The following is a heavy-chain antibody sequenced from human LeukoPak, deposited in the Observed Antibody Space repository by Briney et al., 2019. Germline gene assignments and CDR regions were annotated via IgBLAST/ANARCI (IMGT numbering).Heavy chain of an antibody. J-gene: IGHJ4*02. V-gene: IGHV4-34*01. CDR1: GGSFSGYY. CDR2: INHSGST. D-gene: IGHD4-17*01. Sequence: SETLSLTCAVYGGSFSGYYWSWIRQPPGKGLEWIGEINHSGSTNYNPSLKSRVTISVDTSKNQFSLKLSSVTAVDTAVYYCARGVMTTVTTPTPSDYWGQGTLVTVSS. CDR3: ARGVMTTVTTPTPSDY.